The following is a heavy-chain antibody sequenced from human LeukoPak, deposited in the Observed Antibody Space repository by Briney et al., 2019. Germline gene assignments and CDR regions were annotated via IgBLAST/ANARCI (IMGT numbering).Heavy chain of an antibody. D-gene: IGHD5-18*01. Sequence: GGSLRLSCAASGFTFSSAWMSWVRQAPGKGLEWVGRIKSKTDGGTTDYAAPVKGRFTISRDDSKNTLYLQMNSLKTEDTAVYYCTTEYSYGLGAYYFDYWGQGTLVTVSS. J-gene: IGHJ4*02. CDR3: TTEYSYGLGAYYFDY. V-gene: IGHV3-15*01. CDR1: GFTFSSAW. CDR2: IKSKTDGGTT.